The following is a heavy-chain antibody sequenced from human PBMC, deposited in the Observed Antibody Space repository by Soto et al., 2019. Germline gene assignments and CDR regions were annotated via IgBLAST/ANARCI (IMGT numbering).Heavy chain of an antibody. V-gene: IGHV1-18*01. CDR3: ARDRGFYCSSTSCYALFDP. Sequence: QVQLVQSGAEVKKPGASVKVSCKASGYTFTSYGISRVRQAPGQGLEWMGWISAYNGNTNYAQKLQGRVTMTTDTSTSTAYMELRSLRSDDTAVYYCARDRGFYCSSTSCYALFDPWGQGTLVTVSS. CDR2: ISAYNGNT. J-gene: IGHJ5*02. CDR1: GYTFTSYG. D-gene: IGHD2-2*01.